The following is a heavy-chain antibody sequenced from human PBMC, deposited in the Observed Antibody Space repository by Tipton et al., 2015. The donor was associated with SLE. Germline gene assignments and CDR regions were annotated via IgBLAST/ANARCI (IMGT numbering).Heavy chain of an antibody. V-gene: IGHV4-34*01. Sequence: TLSLTCAVYGGSFSGYYWSWFRQPPGKGLEWIGEINHSGSTNYNPSLKIRFTISVDTSKNQFSLKLSSVAAADTAVYYCASGRGSSSSGHYWGEGTLVTVSS. CDR3: ASGRGSSSSGHY. J-gene: IGHJ4*02. CDR1: GGSFSGYY. CDR2: INHSGST. D-gene: IGHD6-6*01.